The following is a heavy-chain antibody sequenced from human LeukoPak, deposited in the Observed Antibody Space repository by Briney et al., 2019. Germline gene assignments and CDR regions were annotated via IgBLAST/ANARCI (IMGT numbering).Heavy chain of an antibody. V-gene: IGHV1-2*02. CDR1: GYTFTVYY. CDR3: ARTMTISPAAFDP. D-gene: IGHD4-17*01. J-gene: IGHJ5*02. Sequence: ASVKVSCKASGYTFTVYYLRWVRQAPGQGLEWMGWINPNSGGTNYAQKFQGRVTMTRDTSISTAYMELSRLRSDDTAVYYCARTMTISPAAFDPWGQGTLVTVSS. CDR2: INPNSGGT.